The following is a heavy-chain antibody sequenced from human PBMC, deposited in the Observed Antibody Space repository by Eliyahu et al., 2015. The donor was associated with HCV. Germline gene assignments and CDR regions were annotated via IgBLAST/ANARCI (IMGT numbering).Heavy chain of an antibody. V-gene: IGHV1-69*04. CDR3: ARAVAPAFYNYGMDV. J-gene: IGHJ6*02. D-gene: IGHD6-19*01. CDR2: IIPVLDMP. Sequence: QVQLVQSGAEVKNPGSSVKISCKASGGTFSNYAFSWVRQAPGPGVEYMGRIIPVLDMPNYTQRFRGRVSLTADQSTTTVYMELSSLTSEDTATYYCARAVAPAFYNYGMDVWGQGTTVTVSS. CDR1: GGTFSNYA.